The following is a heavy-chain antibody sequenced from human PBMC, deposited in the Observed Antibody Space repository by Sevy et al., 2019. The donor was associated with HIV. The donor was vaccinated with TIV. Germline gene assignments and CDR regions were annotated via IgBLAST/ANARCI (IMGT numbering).Heavy chain of an antibody. D-gene: IGHD3-22*01. CDR2: ISSSGSPI. V-gene: IGHV3-48*03. CDR1: GFTFSSYD. J-gene: IGHJ6*02. CDR3: ARDLPGDSRMDV. Sequence: GGSLRLSCAASGFTFSSYDMNWVRQAPGKGLEWVSYISSSGSPIYYADSVKGRFTISRDNAKNSLYLQMNSLRAEATGVYYCARDLPGDSRMDVWGQGTTVTVSS.